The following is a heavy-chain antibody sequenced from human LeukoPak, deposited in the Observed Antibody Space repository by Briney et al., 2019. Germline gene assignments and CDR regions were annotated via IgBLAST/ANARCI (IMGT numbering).Heavy chain of an antibody. J-gene: IGHJ5*01. CDR3: AREKGSSNYDS. CDR2: INGDGSST. Sequence: GGSLRLSCAASGFTFNPYWIHWVRQVPGKGLVWVSRINGDGSSTAYADSVKGRFTISRDNAKNTLYLQMNSLRAEDTAVYYCAREKGSSNYDSWGQGTLVTVSS. D-gene: IGHD4-11*01. CDR1: GFTFNPYW. V-gene: IGHV3-74*03.